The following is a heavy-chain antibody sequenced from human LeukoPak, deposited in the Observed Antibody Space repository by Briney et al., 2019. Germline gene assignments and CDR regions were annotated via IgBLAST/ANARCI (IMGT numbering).Heavy chain of an antibody. CDR1: GYTFTSYG. Sequence: ASVKVSCKASGYTFTSYGISWVRQAPGQGLEWMGWISAYNGNTNYAQKLQGIVTMTTDTSTSTAYMELRSLRSDDTAVYYCARDGYCSGGSCYPPSYYYYGMDVWGQGTTVTVSS. CDR3: ARDGYCSGGSCYPPSYYYYGMDV. V-gene: IGHV1-18*01. CDR2: ISAYNGNT. D-gene: IGHD2-15*01. J-gene: IGHJ6*02.